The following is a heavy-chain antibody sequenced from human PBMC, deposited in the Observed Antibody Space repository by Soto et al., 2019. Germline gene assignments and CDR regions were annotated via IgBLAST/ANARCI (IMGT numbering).Heavy chain of an antibody. Sequence: PSETLSLTCTVSGGSISSYYWSWIRQPPGKGLQWIGYIYYSGSTNYNPSLKSRVTISVDTSKNQFSLKLSSVTAADTAVYYCARDRYGDYVFDYWGQGTLVTVS. CDR1: GGSISSYY. J-gene: IGHJ4*02. CDR3: ARDRYGDYVFDY. V-gene: IGHV4-59*01. CDR2: IYYSGST. D-gene: IGHD4-17*01.